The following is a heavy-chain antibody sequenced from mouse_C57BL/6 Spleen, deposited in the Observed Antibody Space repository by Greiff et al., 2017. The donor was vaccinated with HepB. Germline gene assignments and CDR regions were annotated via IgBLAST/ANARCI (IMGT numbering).Heavy chain of an antibody. Sequence: EVQLVESGGGLVKPGGSLKLSCAASGFTFSDYGMHWVRQAPEKGLEWVAYISSGSSTIYYADTVKGRFTISRDNAKNTLFLQMTSLRSEDTAMYYCARGNWAFNYAMDYWGQGTSVTVSS. CDR3: ARGNWAFNYAMDY. J-gene: IGHJ4*01. V-gene: IGHV5-17*01. D-gene: IGHD4-1*01. CDR1: GFTFSDYG. CDR2: ISSGSSTI.